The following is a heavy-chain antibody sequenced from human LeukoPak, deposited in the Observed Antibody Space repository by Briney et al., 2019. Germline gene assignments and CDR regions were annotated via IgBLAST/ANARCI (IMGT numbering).Heavy chain of an antibody. Sequence: GGSLRLSCAASGFTCSTYVMSWVRQAPGKGLEWLSLILHNGDSTYYADSVKGRLTISRDNSKNTLYLQMNSLRAEDTAVYYCAREGPRGNSQFDYWGQGTLVTVSS. D-gene: IGHD2/OR15-2a*01. V-gene: IGHV3-23*01. CDR3: AREGPRGNSQFDY. J-gene: IGHJ4*02. CDR1: GFTCSTYV. CDR2: ILHNGDST.